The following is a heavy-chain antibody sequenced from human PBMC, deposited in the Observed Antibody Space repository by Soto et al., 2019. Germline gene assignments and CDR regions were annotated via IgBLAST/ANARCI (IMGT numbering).Heavy chain of an antibody. CDR1: GYTFTSYY. CDR2: INPSGGST. D-gene: IGHD6-19*01. CDR3: ARGPPVTAVAAPPLYFDY. Sequence: GASVKVSCKASGYTFTSYYMHWVRQAPGQGLEWMGIINPSGGSTSYAQKFQGRVTMTRDTSTSTVYMELSSLRSEDTAVYYCARGPPVTAVAAPPLYFDYWGQGTLVTVSS. J-gene: IGHJ4*02. V-gene: IGHV1-46*03.